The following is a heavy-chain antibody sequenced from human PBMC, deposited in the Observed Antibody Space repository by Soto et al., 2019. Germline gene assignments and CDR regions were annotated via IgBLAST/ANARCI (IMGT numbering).Heavy chain of an antibody. J-gene: IGHJ4*02. D-gene: IGHD6-13*01. CDR3: AHIGSVEGSSWYYFDY. CDR2: IYWDDDK. Sequence: QITLKESGPTLVKPTQTLTLTCTFSGFSLSTSGVGVGWIRQPPGKALEWLALIYWDDDKRYSPSLKSRLTITKDTSKNQVVLTMTNMDPVDTATYYCAHIGSVEGSSWYYFDYWGQGTLVTVSS. V-gene: IGHV2-5*02. CDR1: GFSLSTSGVG.